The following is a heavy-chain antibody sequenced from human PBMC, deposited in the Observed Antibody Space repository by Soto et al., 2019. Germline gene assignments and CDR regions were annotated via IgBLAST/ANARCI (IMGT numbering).Heavy chain of an antibody. J-gene: IGHJ5*02. D-gene: IGHD5-12*01. Sequence: QVQLVQSGAEVKQPGSSVKVSCQASGVTFSSFAISWVRQAPGQGLEWMGGIIPIFRTPKDAQNFQGRVTITPDESTSSVYMELSRLRSEDTAVYYCARRTGSGFRPGTHRFNWCDPWGQGTLVTVSS. CDR1: GVTFSSFA. CDR3: ARRTGSGFRPGTHRFNWCDP. CDR2: IIPIFRTP. V-gene: IGHV1-69*01.